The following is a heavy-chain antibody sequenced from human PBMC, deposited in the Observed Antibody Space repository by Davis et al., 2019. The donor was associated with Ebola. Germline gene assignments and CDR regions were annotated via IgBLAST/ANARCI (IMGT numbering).Heavy chain of an antibody. CDR1: GGSISSSSYY. Sequence: MPSETLSLTCTVSGGSISSSSYYWGWIRQPPGKGLEWIGSIYYSGSTYYNPSLKSRVTISVDTSKNQFSLKLSSVTAADTAVYYCARRLRFLEWLPTQWFDPWGQGTLVTVSS. D-gene: IGHD3-3*01. CDR3: ARRLRFLEWLPTQWFDP. CDR2: IYYSGST. V-gene: IGHV4-39*01. J-gene: IGHJ5*02.